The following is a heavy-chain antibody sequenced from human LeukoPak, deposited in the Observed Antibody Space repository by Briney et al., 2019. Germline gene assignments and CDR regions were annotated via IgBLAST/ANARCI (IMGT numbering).Heavy chain of an antibody. CDR1: GFTFSSYA. CDR3: ARARYSGYDPTEDDAFDI. CDR2: VYYSGST. Sequence: GSLRLSCAASGFTFSSYAMSWIRQPPGKGLEWIGDVYYSGSTNYNPSLKSRVTISVDTSKNQFSLKLSSVTAADTAVYYCARARYSGYDPTEDDAFDIWGQGTMVTVSS. J-gene: IGHJ3*02. V-gene: IGHV4-59*01. D-gene: IGHD5-12*01.